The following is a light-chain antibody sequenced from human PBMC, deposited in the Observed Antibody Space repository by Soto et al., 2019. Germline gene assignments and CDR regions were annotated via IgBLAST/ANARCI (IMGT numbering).Light chain of an antibody. V-gene: IGLV2-11*01. CDR3: QSYDSSLSGSGV. CDR2: GVS. Sequence: QSALTQPRSVSGSPGQSVTISCTGTSSDVGGYKYVSWYQQKPGKAPKLIIYGVSRWPSGVPNRFSGSKSGNRASLTISGLQAEDEGDYYGQSYDSSLSGSGVFGGGTKLTVL. J-gene: IGLJ3*02. CDR1: SSDVGGYKY.